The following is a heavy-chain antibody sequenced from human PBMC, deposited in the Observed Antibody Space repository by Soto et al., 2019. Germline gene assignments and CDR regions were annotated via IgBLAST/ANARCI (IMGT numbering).Heavy chain of an antibody. CDR2: TYYRSKWYN. CDR1: GYSVASNSAA. V-gene: IGHV6-1*01. D-gene: IGHD6-13*01. CDR3: VKTPASGTLDP. J-gene: IGHJ5*02. Sequence: QTRSLTWAISGYSVASNSAAWNLIRQSPSRGLEWLGRTYYRSKWYNDYAVSVKSRITINPDTSKNQFSLQLNSVTPEDTAVYYCVKTPASGTLDPWGQGILVTVSS.